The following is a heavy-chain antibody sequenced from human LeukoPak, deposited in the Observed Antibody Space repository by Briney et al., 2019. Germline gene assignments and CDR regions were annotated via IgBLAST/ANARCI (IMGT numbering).Heavy chain of an antibody. J-gene: IGHJ4*02. V-gene: IGHV3-30*18. CDR3: AKSGHSSSWYAAY. D-gene: IGHD6-13*01. CDR2: ISYDGDNK. Sequence: TGGSLRLSCKVSGFTIRDFTMNWVRQAPGKGLEWVAVISYDGDNKYYADSVKGRFTISRDNPKNTLYLQMNSLRAEDTAVYYCAKSGHSSSWYAAYWGQGTLVTVSS. CDR1: GFTIRDFT.